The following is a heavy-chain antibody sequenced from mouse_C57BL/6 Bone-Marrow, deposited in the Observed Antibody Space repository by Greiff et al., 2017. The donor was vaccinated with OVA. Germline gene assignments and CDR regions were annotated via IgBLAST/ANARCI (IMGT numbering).Heavy chain of an antibody. D-gene: IGHD1-1*01. Sequence: DVHLVESGPGMVKPSQSLSLTCTVTGYSITSGYDWHWIRHFPGNKLEWMGYISYSGSTNYNPSLKSRISITHDTSKNHFFLQLNSVTTEDTATYYCARGDGSSPFADWGQGTLVTVSA. J-gene: IGHJ3*01. CDR3: ARGDGSSPFAD. CDR1: GYSITSGYD. CDR2: ISYSGST. V-gene: IGHV3-1*01.